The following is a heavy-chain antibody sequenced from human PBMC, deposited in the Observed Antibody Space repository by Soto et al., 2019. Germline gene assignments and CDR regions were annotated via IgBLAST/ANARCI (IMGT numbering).Heavy chain of an antibody. CDR3: ARDPKAGPPYYFDY. CDR2: INAGNGNT. V-gene: IGHV1-3*01. Sequence: ASVKVSCKASGYTFTSYAMHWVRQAPGQRLEWMGWINAGNGNTKYSQKFQGRVTITRDTSASTAYMELSSLRSEDTAVYYCARDPKAGPPYYFDYWAQGTLVTVSS. D-gene: IGHD6-13*01. J-gene: IGHJ4*02. CDR1: GYTFTSYA.